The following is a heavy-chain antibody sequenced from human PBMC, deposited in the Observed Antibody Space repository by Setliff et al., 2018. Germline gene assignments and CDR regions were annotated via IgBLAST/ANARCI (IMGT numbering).Heavy chain of an antibody. CDR2: ISPYYGST. D-gene: IGHD5-18*01. CDR3: ATFRGYTYGYDY. CDR1: GYSFTVFG. Sequence: GASVKVSCKTSGYSFTVFGISWVRQAPGQGLEWMGWISPYYGSTIYAQNFQGRVTMTTDASTNTAYMELRSLGSDDTAVYYCATFRGYTYGYDYWGQGTLVTVSS. J-gene: IGHJ4*02. V-gene: IGHV1-18*01.